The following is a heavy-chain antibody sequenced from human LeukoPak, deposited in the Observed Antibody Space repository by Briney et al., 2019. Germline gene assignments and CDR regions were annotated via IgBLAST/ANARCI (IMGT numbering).Heavy chain of an antibody. CDR1: GFTFSSHW. CDR2: MNTDGSSI. D-gene: IGHD2-15*01. J-gene: IGHJ3*02. Sequence: GGSLRLSCAASGFTFSSHWMHWVRQAPGKGLVWVSRMNTDGSSINYADSVKGRFTISRDNAKNTLYLQMNSLRAEDTAVYYCAREYCSGGSCYSFDAFDIWGQGTMVTVSS. V-gene: IGHV3-74*01. CDR3: AREYCSGGSCYSFDAFDI.